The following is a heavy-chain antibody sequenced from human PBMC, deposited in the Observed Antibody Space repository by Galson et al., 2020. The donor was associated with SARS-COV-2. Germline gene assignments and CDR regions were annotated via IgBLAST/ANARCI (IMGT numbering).Heavy chain of an antibody. V-gene: IGHV3-33*01. CDR3: ARVLGGYYGMDV. CDR1: GFTFSSYG. D-gene: IGHD2-15*01. J-gene: IGHJ6*02. Sequence: GGSLRLSCAASGFTFSSYGMHWVRQAPGKGLEWVAVIWYDGNNKYYADSVKGRFTISRDNSKNTLYLQMNSLRAEDTAVYYCARVLGGYYGMDVWGQGTTVTVSS. CDR2: IWYDGNNK.